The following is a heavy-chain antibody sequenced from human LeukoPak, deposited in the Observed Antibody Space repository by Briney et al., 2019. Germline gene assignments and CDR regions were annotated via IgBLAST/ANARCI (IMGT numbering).Heavy chain of an antibody. J-gene: IGHJ4*02. CDR2: INPSGDST. Sequence: ASVKVSCKASGYTFTSNHIHWVRQAPGQGLEWMGVINPSGDSTSYAPKFQGRVTITRDTSASTAYMELSSLRSEDTAVYYCARDRGRDYYDSSGYSLVHWGQGTLVTVSS. CDR3: ARDRGRDYYDSSGYSLVH. CDR1: GYTFTSNH. D-gene: IGHD3-22*01. V-gene: IGHV1-46*01.